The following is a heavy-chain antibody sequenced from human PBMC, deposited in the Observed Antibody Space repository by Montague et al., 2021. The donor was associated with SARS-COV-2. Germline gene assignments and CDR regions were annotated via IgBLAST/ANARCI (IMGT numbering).Heavy chain of an antibody. CDR3: ARDRDWDDWCGMDV. CDR1: GFIFSSYE. V-gene: IGHV3-48*03. D-gene: IGHD2-21*01. J-gene: IGHJ6*02. CDR2: ISSSGGGSTK. Sequence: SWRFSCAASGFIFSSYEMNWVRQAPGKGLEWSSYISSSGGGSTKHYTDSVKGRFTISRDNAKNSLYLQMNSLRVEDTAIYYCARDRDWDDWCGMDVWGQGTTVTVSS.